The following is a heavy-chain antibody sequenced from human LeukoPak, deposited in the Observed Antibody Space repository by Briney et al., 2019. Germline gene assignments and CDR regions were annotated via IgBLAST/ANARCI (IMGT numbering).Heavy chain of an antibody. CDR3: ARLWYGESSFDY. CDR2: IYNTVST. CDR1: GGSISGYY. Sequence: SETLSLTCTVSGGSISGYYWSWIRQPPGKGLEWIGYIYNTVSTNSNPSLKSRVTISEDTSKNQFSLKLTSVTAADTAVYYCARLWYGESSFDYWGQGSLVTGSS. D-gene: IGHD3-10*01. V-gene: IGHV4-59*01. J-gene: IGHJ4*02.